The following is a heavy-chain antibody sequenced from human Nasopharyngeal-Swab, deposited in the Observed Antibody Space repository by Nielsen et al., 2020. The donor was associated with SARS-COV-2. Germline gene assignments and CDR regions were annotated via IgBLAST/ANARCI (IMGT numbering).Heavy chain of an antibody. CDR2: IYYSGST. CDR1: GGSISSSSYY. J-gene: IGHJ4*02. V-gene: IGHV4-39*01. Sequence: SETLSLTCTVSGGSISSSSYYWGWIRQPPGKGLEWIGSIYYSGSTYYNPSLKSRVTISVDTSKNQFSLKLSSVTAADTAVYYCARPKYSGYDDEFGAYFDYWGQGTLVIVSS. CDR3: ARPKYSGYDDEFGAYFDY. D-gene: IGHD5-12*01.